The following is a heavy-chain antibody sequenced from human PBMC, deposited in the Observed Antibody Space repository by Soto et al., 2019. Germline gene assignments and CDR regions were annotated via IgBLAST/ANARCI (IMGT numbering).Heavy chain of an antibody. J-gene: IGHJ4*02. CDR2: IYYSGST. CDR3: AKGTYYHDRSGYYIFDY. V-gene: IGHV4-59*01. D-gene: IGHD3-22*01. Sequence: PSETLSLTCTVSGGSISSYYWSWIRQPPGKGLEWIGYIYYSGSTNSNPSLKSQVTVSVDTSKNQFSLKLSSVTAADTAVYYCAKGTYYHDRSGYYIFDYWGQGTPVTVSS. CDR1: GGSISSYY.